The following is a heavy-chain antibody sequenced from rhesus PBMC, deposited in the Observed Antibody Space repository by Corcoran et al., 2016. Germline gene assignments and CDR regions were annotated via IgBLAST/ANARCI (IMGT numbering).Heavy chain of an antibody. J-gene: IGHJ4*01. CDR2: ISGSSGTT. CDR1: GYSISSGYY. V-gene: IGHV4-99*01. CDR3: ARHRGGSDLDC. D-gene: IGHD6-25*01. Sequence: QVQLQESGPGLVKPSETLSLTCAVSGYSISSGYYWGWIRQPPGKGLEYIGYISGSSGTTYYNPSLKSRVTMSKDTSKTQFSLTLSYVTAADTAVYYCARHRGGSDLDCWGQGVLVTVSS.